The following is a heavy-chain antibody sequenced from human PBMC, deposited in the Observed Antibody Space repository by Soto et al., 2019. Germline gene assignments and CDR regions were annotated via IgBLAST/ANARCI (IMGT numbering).Heavy chain of an antibody. D-gene: IGHD4-17*01. CDR2: IWYDGSNK. V-gene: IGHV3-33*01. J-gene: IGHJ2*01. Sequence: QVQLVESGGGVVQPGRSLRLSCAASGFTFSSYGMHWVRQAPGKGLEGVAVIWYDGSNKYYADSVKGRFTISRDNSKNTLYLQMNSLRAEDTAVYYCARAGYNVDYRYWYFDLWGRGTLVTVSS. CDR1: GFTFSSYG. CDR3: ARAGYNVDYRYWYFDL.